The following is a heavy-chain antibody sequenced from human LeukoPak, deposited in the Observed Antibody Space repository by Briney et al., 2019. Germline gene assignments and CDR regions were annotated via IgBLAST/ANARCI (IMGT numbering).Heavy chain of an antibody. D-gene: IGHD6-19*01. CDR2: INSDGSST. Sequence: TGGSLRLSCVASGFTFSSYWMHWVRQAPGKGLVWVSRINSDGSSTSYADSVKSRFTISRDNAKNTLYLQMNSLRAEDTAVYYCARMIAVASFDYWGQGTLVTVSS. J-gene: IGHJ4*02. V-gene: IGHV3-74*01. CDR3: ARMIAVASFDY. CDR1: GFTFSSYW.